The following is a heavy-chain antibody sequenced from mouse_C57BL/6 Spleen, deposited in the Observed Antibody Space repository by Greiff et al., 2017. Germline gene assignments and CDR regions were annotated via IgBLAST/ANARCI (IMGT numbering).Heavy chain of an antibody. D-gene: IGHD1-1*01. Sequence: EVQLQESGPGLVKPSQSLSLTCSVTGYSIPSGYYWNWIRQFPGNKLEWMGYISYDGSNNYNPSLKNRISITRDTSKNQFFLKLNSVTTEDTATYYCAREGELPRFDYWGQGTTLTVSS. CDR3: AREGELPRFDY. J-gene: IGHJ2*01. CDR2: ISYDGSN. V-gene: IGHV3-6*01. CDR1: GYSIPSGYY.